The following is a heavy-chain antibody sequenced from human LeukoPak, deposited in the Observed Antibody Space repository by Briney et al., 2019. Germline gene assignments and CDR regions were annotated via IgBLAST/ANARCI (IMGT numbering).Heavy chain of an antibody. J-gene: IGHJ6*03. CDR2: IKQDGSEK. Sequence: GGSLRLSCAASGFTFSSYAMSWVRQAPGKGLEWVANIKQDGSEKYYVDSVKGRFTISRDNAKNSLYLQMNSLRAEDMAVYYCARSLRGAVYYYYYMDVWGKGTTVTVSS. D-gene: IGHD3-10*01. CDR3: ARSLRGAVYYYYYMDV. V-gene: IGHV3-7*01. CDR1: GFTFSSYA.